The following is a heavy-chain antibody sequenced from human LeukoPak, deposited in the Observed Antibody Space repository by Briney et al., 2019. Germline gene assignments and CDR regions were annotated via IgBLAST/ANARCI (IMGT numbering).Heavy chain of an antibody. Sequence: GGSLRLSCTGSGFIFGDYAMNWVRQAPGKGLEWVSYISSSGSTIYYADSVKGRFTISRDNAKNSLYLQMNSLRAEDTAVYYCAARSYSSGWYLDYWGQGTLVTVSS. CDR1: GFIFGDYA. CDR2: ISSSGSTI. J-gene: IGHJ4*02. V-gene: IGHV3-48*03. CDR3: AARSYSSGWYLDY. D-gene: IGHD6-19*01.